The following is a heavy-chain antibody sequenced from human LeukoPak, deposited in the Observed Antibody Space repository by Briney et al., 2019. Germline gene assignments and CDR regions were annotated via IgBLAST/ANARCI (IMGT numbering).Heavy chain of an antibody. Sequence: GGPLRLSCAASGFTLSSYARHWVRQAPGKGLEWVAAISYDGSNKYYADYVKGRFTISRDNSKNTLYLQMNSLRAEDTAVYYCARARAGLGYYFDYWCQGTLVTVSS. V-gene: IGHV3-30*01. CDR1: GFTLSSYA. CDR2: ISYDGSNK. D-gene: IGHD3-16*01. J-gene: IGHJ4*02. CDR3: ARARAGLGYYFDY.